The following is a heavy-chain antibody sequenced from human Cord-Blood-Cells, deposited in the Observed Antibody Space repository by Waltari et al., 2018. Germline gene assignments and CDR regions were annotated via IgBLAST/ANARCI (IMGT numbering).Heavy chain of an antibody. CDR1: GGSVSSGSYY. J-gene: IGHJ4*02. CDR2: IKSKTEGGTT. Sequence: VQLQESGPGLVKPSETLSLTCTVSGGSVSSGSYYLSWIRQAPGKGLEWVGCIKSKTEGGTTDDAAPVKGRFTISRDDSKNTLYLQMNSLKTEDTAVYYCTTEVYSSSWYWGQGTLVTVSS. V-gene: IGHV3-15*01. D-gene: IGHD6-13*01. CDR3: TTEVYSSSWY.